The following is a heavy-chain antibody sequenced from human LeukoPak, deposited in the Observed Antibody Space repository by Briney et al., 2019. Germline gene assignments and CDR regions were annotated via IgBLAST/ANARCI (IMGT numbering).Heavy chain of an antibody. V-gene: IGHV4-30-4*01. CDR1: GGSISSGDYY. J-gene: IGHJ4*02. CDR2: IYYSGST. D-gene: IGHD5-12*01. Sequence: SETLSLTCTVSGGSISSGDYYWSWIRQPPGKGLEWIGYIYYSGSTYYNPSLKSRVTISVDTSKNQFSLKLSSVTAADTAVYYCARDYSGYGYFDYWGQGTLVTVSS. CDR3: ARDYSGYGYFDY.